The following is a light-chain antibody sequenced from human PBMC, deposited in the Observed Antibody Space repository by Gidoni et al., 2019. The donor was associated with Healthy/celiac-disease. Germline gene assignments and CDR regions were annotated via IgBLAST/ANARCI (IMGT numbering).Light chain of an antibody. J-gene: IGKJ2*01. CDR1: QSISSY. V-gene: IGKV1-39*01. Sequence: DIQMTQSPSSLSASVGDRVTITCRASQSISSYLNLYQQKPVKAPKLLIYAAYRLQSWVPSRFSGSGSGTDFTLTISSLQPEDFATYYCQQSYRTPRTFGQGTKLEIK. CDR3: QQSYRTPRT. CDR2: AAY.